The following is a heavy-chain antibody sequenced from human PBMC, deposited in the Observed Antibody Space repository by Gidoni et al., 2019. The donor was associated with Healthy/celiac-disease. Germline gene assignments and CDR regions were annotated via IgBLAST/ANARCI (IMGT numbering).Heavy chain of an antibody. J-gene: IGHJ2*01. V-gene: IGHV3-23*01. CDR3: AKAQTPGQNYFDL. CDR1: GFTFRSYA. Sequence: EVQLLDSGGGLVQPGGSLRLSCDPSGFTFRSYAMSWVRQAPGKGLEWVSAISGSGGSTYYADSVKGRFTISRDNSKNTLYLQMNSLRAEDTAVYYCAKAQTPGQNYFDLWGRGTLVTVSS. CDR2: ISGSGGST.